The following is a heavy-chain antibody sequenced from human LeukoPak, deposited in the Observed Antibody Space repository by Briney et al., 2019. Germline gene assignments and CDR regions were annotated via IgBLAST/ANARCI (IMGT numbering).Heavy chain of an antibody. V-gene: IGHV1-46*01. D-gene: IGHD6-13*01. J-gene: IGHJ3*02. CDR3: ARVEDSRSGTDAFDI. CDR2: INPSGGST. CDR1: GYTFTSYY. Sequence: ASVKVSCKASGYTFTSYYMHWVRQAPGQGLEWMGIINPSGGSTSYAQKFQGRVTMTRDMSTSTVYMELSSLRSEDTAVYYCARVEDSRSGTDAFDIWGQGTMVTVSS.